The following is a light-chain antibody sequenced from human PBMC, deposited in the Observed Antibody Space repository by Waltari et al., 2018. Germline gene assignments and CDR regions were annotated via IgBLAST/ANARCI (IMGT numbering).Light chain of an antibody. J-gene: IGLJ2*01. CDR3: SSFTTNTTRI. CDR1: SSDIGAYDY. Sequence: QPALTQPASVSESHGQSFTISFTGTSSDIGAYDYFSWYQQHPGKAPNLLIYDVNTRPSGVSSRFSGSKFGNKAFLTISGLQAEDEADYYCSSFTTNTTRIFGGGTKLTVL. CDR2: DVN. V-gene: IGLV2-14*03.